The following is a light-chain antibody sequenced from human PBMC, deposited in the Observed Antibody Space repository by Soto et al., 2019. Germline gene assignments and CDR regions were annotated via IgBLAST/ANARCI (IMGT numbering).Light chain of an antibody. CDR3: QHYSSSPLT. V-gene: IGKV3-20*01. Sequence: EIVLTQSPCTLSLSPGDRATLSCRASQSVTNSYLAWYQQKPGQAPRLLIYGASSRATGIPGRFSGSGSGTDFTLTISRLEPDDFAVYYCQHYSSSPLTFGQGTKVDIK. CDR1: QSVTNSY. CDR2: GAS. J-gene: IGKJ1*01.